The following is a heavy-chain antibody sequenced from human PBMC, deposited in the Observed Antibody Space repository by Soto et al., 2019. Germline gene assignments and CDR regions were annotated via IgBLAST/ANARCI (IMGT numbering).Heavy chain of an antibody. Sequence: SETLSLTCAVSGYSITNGYYWGWIRQPPGMGLEWIGSIYHSGSTSYNPSLRSRVTISVVTSKNQFSLKLRSVTAADTAMYYCAKIGGGGPVTAAIGPFDSWGQGTLVTVSS. V-gene: IGHV4-38-2*01. CDR2: IYHSGST. CDR1: GYSITNGYY. CDR3: AKIGGGGPVTAAIGPFDS. J-gene: IGHJ4*02. D-gene: IGHD3-16*01.